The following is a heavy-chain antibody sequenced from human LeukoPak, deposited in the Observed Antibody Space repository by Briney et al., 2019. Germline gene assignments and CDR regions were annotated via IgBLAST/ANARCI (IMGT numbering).Heavy chain of an antibody. CDR3: ARLAAAGKGVGFDY. CDR2: ISSSGSTI. Sequence: GGSLRLSCAASGFTFSSYEMNWVRQAPGKGLEWVSYISSSGSTIYYADSVKGRFTISRDNAKNSLYLQMSSLRAGDTAFYYCARLAAAGKGVGFDYWGQGTLVTVSS. V-gene: IGHV3-48*03. J-gene: IGHJ4*02. CDR1: GFTFSSYE. D-gene: IGHD6-13*01.